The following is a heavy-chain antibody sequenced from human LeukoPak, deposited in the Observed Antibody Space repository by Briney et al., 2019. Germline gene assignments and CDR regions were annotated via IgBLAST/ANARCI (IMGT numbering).Heavy chain of an antibody. D-gene: IGHD1-26*01. CDR2: IIPIFGTA. CDR1: GGTFRSYA. CDR3: ARGPIVGATVY. V-gene: IGHV1-69*05. J-gene: IGHJ4*02. Sequence: GASVKVSCKASGGTFRSYAISWVGQAPGQGLEWMGGIIPIFGTANYAQKFQGRVTITTDESTSTAYMELSSLRSEDTAVYYCARGPIVGATVYWGQGTLVTVSS.